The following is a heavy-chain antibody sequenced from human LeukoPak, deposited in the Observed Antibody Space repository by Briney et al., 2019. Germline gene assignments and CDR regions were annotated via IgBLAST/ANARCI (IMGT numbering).Heavy chain of an antibody. V-gene: IGHV4-59*02. CDR2: IYNNGIT. D-gene: IGHD3-9*01. CDR3: ARGAYYDILTGLDY. CDR1: GGSVSSYY. J-gene: IGHJ4*02. Sequence: SETLSLTCTVSGGSVSSYYWSWIRQPPGKGLEWIGYIYNNGITNYNPSLKSRVTLSVDKSNNHFSLKLSSVTAADTAVYYCARGAYYDILTGLDYWGQGTLVTVSS.